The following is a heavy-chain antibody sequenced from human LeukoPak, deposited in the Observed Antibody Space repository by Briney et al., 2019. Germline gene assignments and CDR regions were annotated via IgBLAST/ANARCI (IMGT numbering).Heavy chain of an antibody. CDR2: ISGSGVGT. D-gene: IGHD3-16*01. J-gene: IGHJ4*02. CDR1: GFTFSSYA. V-gene: IGHV3-23*01. Sequence: SGGSLRLSCATSGFTFSSYAMSWVRQAPGKGLEWVSAISGSGVGTYYADSVKGQFTISRDNSKNTLYLQMNGLRAEDTAVYYCEKSLAAFDYWGQGALVTVSS. CDR3: EKSLAAFDY.